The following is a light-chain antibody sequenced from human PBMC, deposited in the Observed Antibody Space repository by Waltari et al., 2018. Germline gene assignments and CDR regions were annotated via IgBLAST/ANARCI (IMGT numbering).Light chain of an antibody. CDR2: GAS. J-gene: IGKJ2*01. V-gene: IGKV3-15*01. Sequence: EVVLTQSPATLSVSPGERGTLSCRASQGIRSNLAWYQQKSGQAPRLLIYGASTRATGVPARFSGSGSGTEFTLTISSLQSEDFAVYYCQQYYTTLYTFGQGTKLEIK. CDR1: QGIRSN. CDR3: QQYYTTLYT.